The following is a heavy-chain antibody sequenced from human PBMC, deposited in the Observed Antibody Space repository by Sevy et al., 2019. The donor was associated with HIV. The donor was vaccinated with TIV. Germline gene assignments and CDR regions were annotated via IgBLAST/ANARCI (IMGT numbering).Heavy chain of an antibody. Sequence: GGSLRLSCAASGFSFRNYGMHWVRQAPGKGLEWVAFISNDGSNKYYADSVKGRFTISRDNSQNTLYLQVNNVRADDTGVFYCAKNIWTGYYVPHGYWGQGTLVTVSS. J-gene: IGHJ4*02. CDR2: ISNDGSNK. D-gene: IGHD3-9*01. CDR1: GFSFRNYG. CDR3: AKNIWTGYYVPHGY. V-gene: IGHV3-30*02.